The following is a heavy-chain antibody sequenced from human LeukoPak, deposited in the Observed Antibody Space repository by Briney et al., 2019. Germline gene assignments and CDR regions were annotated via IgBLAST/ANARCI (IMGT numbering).Heavy chain of an antibody. J-gene: IGHJ6*02. CDR2: ISSSSSYI. D-gene: IGHD6-13*01. Sequence: GGSLRLSCAASGFTFSSYSMNWVRQAPGKGLEWVSSISSSSSYIYYADSVKGRFTISRDNAKNSLYLQMNSLRAEDTAVYYCAAAGTWANYYYYGMDVWGQGTTVTVSS. V-gene: IGHV3-21*01. CDR1: GFTFSSYS. CDR3: AAAGTWANYYYYGMDV.